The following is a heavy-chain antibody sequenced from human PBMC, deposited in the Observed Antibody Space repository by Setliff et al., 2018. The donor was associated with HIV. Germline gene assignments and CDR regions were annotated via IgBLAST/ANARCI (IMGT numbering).Heavy chain of an antibody. CDR3: ARERSYSGSFAFDV. D-gene: IGHD6-6*01. V-gene: IGHV3-66*01. CDR2: IQHDGTT. J-gene: IGHJ3*01. CDR1: GFNVTSNY. Sequence: GSLRLSCATSGFNVTSNYMNWVRQAPGRGLEWVSGIQHDGTTYYADSVKGRFTISRDNSKNTLYLQMGSLRADDMAVYYCARERSYSGSFAFDVWGQGTMVTVSS.